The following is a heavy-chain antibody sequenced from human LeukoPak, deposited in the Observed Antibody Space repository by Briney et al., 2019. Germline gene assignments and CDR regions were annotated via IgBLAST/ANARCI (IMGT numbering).Heavy chain of an antibody. CDR2: INPNSGGT. CDR1: GYTFTGYY. V-gene: IGHV1-2*02. D-gene: IGHD3-10*01. Sequence: ASVKVSCKASGYTFTGYYMHWVRQAPGQGLEWMGWINPNSGGTNYAQKFQARVTMTRDTSISTAYMELSRLRSDDTAVYYCAREIVKGLLWFGELLPWGQGTLVTVSS. CDR3: AREIVKGLLWFGELLP. J-gene: IGHJ4*02.